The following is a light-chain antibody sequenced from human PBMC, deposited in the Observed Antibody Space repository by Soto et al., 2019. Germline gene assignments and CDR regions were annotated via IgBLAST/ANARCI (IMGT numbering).Light chain of an antibody. CDR3: QQSFHTPPIT. J-gene: IGKJ5*01. Sequence: DIQMTQSPSSLSASEGDRVTITCRASQTIAIFLNWYQQRPGKAPMLLIYAASSLQSGVPSRFSGSGSGTDFTLTISDLQPEDFATYYCQQSFHTPPITFGQGTRLEIK. V-gene: IGKV1-39*01. CDR2: AAS. CDR1: QTIAIF.